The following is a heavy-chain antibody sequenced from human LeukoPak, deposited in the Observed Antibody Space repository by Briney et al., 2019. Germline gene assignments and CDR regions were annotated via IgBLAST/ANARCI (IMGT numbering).Heavy chain of an antibody. CDR2: IKQEGSEK. CDR3: AANGGQFDF. D-gene: IGHD4-23*01. CDR1: GFTFSSYW. V-gene: IGHV3-7*05. J-gene: IGHJ4*02. Sequence: GGSLRLSCVASGFTFSSYWMSWVRQAPGKGLEWVANIKQEGSEKYYVDSVRGRFTISRDNAKNSLYLQMNGLRAEDTAVYYCAANGGQFDFWGQGTLVTVSA.